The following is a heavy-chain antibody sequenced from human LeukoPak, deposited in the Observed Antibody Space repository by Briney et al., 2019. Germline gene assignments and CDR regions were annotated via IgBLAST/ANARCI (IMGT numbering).Heavy chain of an antibody. CDR1: GSSIGSYY. J-gene: IGHJ4*02. D-gene: IGHD2-15*01. CDR3: ARVFCSGGSCYSYFDF. V-gene: IGHV4-59*01. CDR2: IYCSGRT. Sequence: PSETLSLTCTVSGSSIGSYYWSWIRQPPGKGLEYIGYIYCSGRTNYNPSLKSRVTISVETSKNQFSLKLNSVTAADTAVYYCARVFCSGGSCYSYFDFWGQGTLVTVSS.